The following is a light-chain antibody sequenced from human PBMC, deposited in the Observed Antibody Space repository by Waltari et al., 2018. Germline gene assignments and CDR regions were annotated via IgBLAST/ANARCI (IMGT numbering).Light chain of an antibody. CDR1: QSVSSSY. CDR2: GSS. CDR3: QQYGSSPIT. Sequence: EIVLTQSPGTLSLSPGERATLSCRASQSVSSSYLAWDQQKPGPAPRLLIYGSSSRATGIPDRFSGSGSGTDFTLTISRLEPEDFAVYYCQQYGSSPITFVQGTRLEIK. V-gene: IGKV3-20*01. J-gene: IGKJ5*01.